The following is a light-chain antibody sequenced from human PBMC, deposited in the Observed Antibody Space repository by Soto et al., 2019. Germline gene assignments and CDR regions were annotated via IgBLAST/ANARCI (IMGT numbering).Light chain of an antibody. CDR2: DAS. Sequence: GMAHSPGSLSEYQRKSASLSCRDSESVSSNLAWYQQKPGQAPRLLIYDASYRATGIPARFSGSGSGTDFTLTISSLEREDFAVYYCQPRSNWITFRQGTRLEIK. CDR1: ESVSSN. CDR3: QPRSNWIT. J-gene: IGKJ5*01. V-gene: IGKV3-11*01.